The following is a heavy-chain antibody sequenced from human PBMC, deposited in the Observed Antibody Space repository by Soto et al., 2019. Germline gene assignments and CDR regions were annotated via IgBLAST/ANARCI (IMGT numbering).Heavy chain of an antibody. D-gene: IGHD6-6*01. J-gene: IGHJ3*02. CDR3: ARDPGLNSSSFTPGAFDI. Sequence: LRLSCAASGFTFSSYAMHWVRQAPGKGLEWVAVISYDGSNKYYADSVKGRFTISRDNSKNTLYLQMNSLRAEDTAVYYCARDPGLNSSSFTPGAFDIWGQGTMVTVSS. CDR1: GFTFSSYA. V-gene: IGHV3-30-3*01. CDR2: ISYDGSNK.